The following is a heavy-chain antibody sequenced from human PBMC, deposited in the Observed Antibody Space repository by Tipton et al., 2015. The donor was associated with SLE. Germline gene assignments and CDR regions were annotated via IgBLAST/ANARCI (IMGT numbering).Heavy chain of an antibody. CDR1: GYSISSNYY. Sequence: TLSLTCTVSGYSISSNYYWGWIRQPPGKGLEWIGSIYHSGSTYYNSSLKSRVTISVDTSKNQFSLNLTSVTAADTAVYYCARRDSGWYYYYSGMDVWGQGTTVTVSS. J-gene: IGHJ6*02. CDR2: IYHSGST. CDR3: ARRDSGWYYYYSGMDV. V-gene: IGHV4-38-2*02. D-gene: IGHD6-19*01.